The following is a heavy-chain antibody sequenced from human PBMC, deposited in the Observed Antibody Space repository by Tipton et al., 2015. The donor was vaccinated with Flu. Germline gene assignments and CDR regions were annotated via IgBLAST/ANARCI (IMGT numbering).Heavy chain of an antibody. D-gene: IGHD4-11*01. J-gene: IGHJ5*01. V-gene: IGHV4-38-2*01. CDR1: GYSIIGDYY. CDR3: ARRDFSNYVSEPKNWFDF. Sequence: LRLSCAVSGYSIIGDYYWAWIRQPPGKGLEWIASIYHSGSTYDNPSLRSRVTISLDTSKNQFSLKLTSVTAADTAVYFCARRDFSNYVSEPKNWFDFWGQGSLVNVSS. CDR2: IYHSGST.